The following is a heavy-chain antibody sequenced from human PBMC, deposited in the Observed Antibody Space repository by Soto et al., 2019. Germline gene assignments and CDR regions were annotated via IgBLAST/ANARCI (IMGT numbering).Heavy chain of an antibody. V-gene: IGHV4-59*08. CDR2: IYYSGST. CDR1: GGSISNYY. D-gene: IGHD1-1*01. Sequence: LETMSVTSTVSGGSISNYYWSWIRQPPGKGLEWIGYIYYSGSTNYNPSLKSRVTISVDTSKNQFSLKLSSVTAADTAVYYCARRYGYSFDYWGQGTLVTVSS. CDR3: ARRYGYSFDY. J-gene: IGHJ4*02.